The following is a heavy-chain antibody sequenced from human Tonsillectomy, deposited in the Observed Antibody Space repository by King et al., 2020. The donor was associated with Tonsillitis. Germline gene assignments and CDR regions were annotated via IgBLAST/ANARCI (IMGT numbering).Heavy chain of an antibody. V-gene: IGHV3-21*01. Sequence: VQLVESGGGLVKPGGSLRLSCAASGFTFSSYSMNWVRQAPGKGLEWVSSISSSSSYIYYADSVQGRFTISRDNAKKSLYLQMNSLRAEDTAVYYCARGWNYYGSGVPSYFDYWGQGTPVTVSS. CDR2: ISSSSSYI. D-gene: IGHD3-10*01. CDR1: GFTFSSYS. J-gene: IGHJ4*02. CDR3: ARGWNYYGSGVPSYFDY.